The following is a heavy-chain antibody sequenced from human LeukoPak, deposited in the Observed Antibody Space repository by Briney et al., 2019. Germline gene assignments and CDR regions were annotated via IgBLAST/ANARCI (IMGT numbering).Heavy chain of an antibody. J-gene: IGHJ4*02. V-gene: IGHV4-39*01. CDR3: ARHSSGRYYFDY. CDR2: IYYSGST. D-gene: IGHD6-19*01. CDR1: GGSISSSNYY. Sequence: SETLSLTCTVSGGSISSSNYYWGWIRQPPGKGLEWIGSIYYSGSTYYNPSLKSRVTISVDTSKNQFSLKPSSVTAADTAVYYCARHSSGRYYFDYWGQGTLVTVSS.